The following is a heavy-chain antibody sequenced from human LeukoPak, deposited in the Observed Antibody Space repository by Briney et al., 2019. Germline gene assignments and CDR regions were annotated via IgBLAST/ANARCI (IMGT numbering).Heavy chain of an antibody. CDR3: ARIRGGISPIDY. D-gene: IGHD6-13*01. Sequence: PSETLSLTCTVSGGSIGSSSYYWDWIRQPPGKGLEWIGSIYYSGSTYYNPSLKSRFSISVDTSKNQFSLRLSSVTAADTAVYYCARIRGGISPIDYWGQGTLVTVSS. V-gene: IGHV4-39*01. CDR1: GGSIGSSSYY. J-gene: IGHJ4*02. CDR2: IYYSGST.